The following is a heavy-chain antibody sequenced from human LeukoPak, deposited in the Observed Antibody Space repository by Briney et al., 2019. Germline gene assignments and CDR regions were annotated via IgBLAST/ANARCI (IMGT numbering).Heavy chain of an antibody. CDR3: ARGRYYYDSSGYYYYYYYYMDV. Sequence: SETLSLTCTVSGGSISSYYWSWIRQPPGKGLEWIGYIYYSGSTNYNPSLKSRVTISVDTSKHQFSLKLSSVTAADTAVYYCARGRYYYDSSGYYYYYYYYMDVWGKGTTVTVSS. CDR2: IYYSGST. V-gene: IGHV4-59*01. J-gene: IGHJ6*03. D-gene: IGHD3-22*01. CDR1: GGSISSYY.